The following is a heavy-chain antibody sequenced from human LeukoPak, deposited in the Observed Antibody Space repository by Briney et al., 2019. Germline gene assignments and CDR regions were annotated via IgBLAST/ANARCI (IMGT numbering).Heavy chain of an antibody. Sequence: PSETLSLTCTVSGGSISSYYRNWIRQPPGKGLEWIGYIYYSGSTNYNPSLKSRVTISVDTSTNQFSLKLSSVTAADTAVYYCARARYVGDYFDYWGQGTLVTVSS. CDR3: ARARYVGDYFDY. CDR2: IYYSGST. V-gene: IGHV4-59*01. D-gene: IGHD3-16*02. J-gene: IGHJ4*02. CDR1: GGSISSYY.